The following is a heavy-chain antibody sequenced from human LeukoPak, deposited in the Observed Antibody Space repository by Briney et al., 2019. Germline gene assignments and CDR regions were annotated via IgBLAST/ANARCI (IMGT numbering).Heavy chain of an antibody. CDR1: GVSFSSGDQY. CDR2: IHPSGRL. D-gene: IGHD2-2*01. V-gene: IGHV4-31*03. CDR3: ARDRSIVVVPAAIPTAFDI. Sequence: SQTLSLTCTVSGVSFSSGDQYWNWIRQSPGKGLEWIGSIHPSGRLYNNPSLESRVTISVDTSKNQFSLKLSSVTAADTAVYYCARDRSIVVVPAAIPTAFDIWGQGTMVTVSS. J-gene: IGHJ3*02.